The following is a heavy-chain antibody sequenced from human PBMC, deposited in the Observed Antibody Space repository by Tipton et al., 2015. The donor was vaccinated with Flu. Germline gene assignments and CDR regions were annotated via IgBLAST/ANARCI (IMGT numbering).Heavy chain of an antibody. CDR1: GGSISSYY. V-gene: IGHV4-59*01. D-gene: IGHD2-21*01. CDR3: AGKAYSGAFDI. J-gene: IGHJ3*02. CDR2: IYYSGST. Sequence: TLSLTCTVSGGSISSYYWSWIRQPPGKGLEWIGYIYYSGSTNYNPSLKSRVTISVDTSKNQFSLKLSSVTAADTAVYYCAGKAYSGAFDIWGQGTMVTVSS.